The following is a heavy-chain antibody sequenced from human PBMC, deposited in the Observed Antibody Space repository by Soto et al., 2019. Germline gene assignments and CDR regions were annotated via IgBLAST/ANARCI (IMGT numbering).Heavy chain of an antibody. D-gene: IGHD3-22*01. J-gene: IGHJ3*02. CDR3: ARDGTNYYDSSGYYSDAFDI. Sequence: QVQLQESGPGLVKPSETLSLTCTVSGGSISSYYWSWIRQPAGKGLEWIGRIYTSGSTNYNPSLKSRVTMSVDTSKNQFSLKLSSVTAADTAVYYCARDGTNYYDSSGYYSDAFDIWGQGTMVTVSS. V-gene: IGHV4-4*07. CDR2: IYTSGST. CDR1: GGSISSYY.